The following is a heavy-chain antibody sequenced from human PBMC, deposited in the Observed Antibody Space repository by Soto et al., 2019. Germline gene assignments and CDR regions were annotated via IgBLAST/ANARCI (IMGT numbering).Heavy chain of an antibody. J-gene: IGHJ5*02. V-gene: IGHV4-39*01. CDR1: GNSISVHSYY. CDR2: SYYSGTT. Sequence: SETLSLTCTVSGNSISVHSYYWTWIRQPPGKGLEWIGSSYYSGTTYFNPSLKSRASISVDKSKNEFSLSLTSVTAADTAVYYCTRRYNWNDNYSDPWGPGAMVKVSS. D-gene: IGHD1-20*01. CDR3: TRRYNWNDNYSDP.